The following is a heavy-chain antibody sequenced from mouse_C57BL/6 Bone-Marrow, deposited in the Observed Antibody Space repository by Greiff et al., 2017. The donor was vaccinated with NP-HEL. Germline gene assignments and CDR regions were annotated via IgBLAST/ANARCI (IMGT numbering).Heavy chain of an antibody. CDR1: GFNIKDDY. J-gene: IGHJ2*01. V-gene: IGHV14-4*01. CDR3: RDYYFDY. CDR2: IDPENGDT. Sequence: VQLKESGAELVRPGASVKLSCTASGFNIKDDYMHWVKQRPEQGLEWIGWIDPENGDTEYASKFQGKATITADTSSNTAYLQLSSLTSEDTAVYYCRDYYFDYWGQGTTLTVSS.